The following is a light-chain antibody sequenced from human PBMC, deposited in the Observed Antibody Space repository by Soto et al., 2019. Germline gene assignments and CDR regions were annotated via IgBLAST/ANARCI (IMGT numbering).Light chain of an antibody. Sequence: DIQMTQSPSTLSASVGDRVTITCRASQNINRRLAWYQQKPGKAPNLLIYGASSLQSGVPSRFSGSGSGTDFTLTISSLQPEDFGTYYCQQSFSTPRTFGQGTKVDI. CDR2: GAS. J-gene: IGKJ1*01. V-gene: IGKV1-39*01. CDR1: QNINRR. CDR3: QQSFSTPRT.